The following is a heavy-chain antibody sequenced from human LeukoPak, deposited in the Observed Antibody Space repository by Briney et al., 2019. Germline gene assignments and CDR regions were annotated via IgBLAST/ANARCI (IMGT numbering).Heavy chain of an antibody. CDR1: GGSINSSNYN. J-gene: IGHJ4*02. CDR2: VYYSGLT. D-gene: IGHD5-12*01. CDR3: ARDSTKRDIVATIIDY. Sequence: SETLSLTCTVSGGSINSSNYNWGWIRQPPRRGPEWLASVYYSGLTYYNSSLKSRDSISVDTSKNQFSLKLSSVTAADTAVYYCARDSTKRDIVATIIDYWGQGTLVTVSS. V-gene: IGHV4-39*07.